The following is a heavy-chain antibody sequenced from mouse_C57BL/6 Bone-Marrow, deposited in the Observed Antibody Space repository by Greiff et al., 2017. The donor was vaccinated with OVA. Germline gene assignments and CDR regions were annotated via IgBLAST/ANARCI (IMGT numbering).Heavy chain of an antibody. CDR2: IWSGGST. CDR1: GFSLTSYG. CDR3: ARSTVVSPFAY. D-gene: IGHD1-1*01. Sequence: QVQLQQSGPGLVQPSQSLSITCTVSGFSLTSYGVHWVRQSPGKGLEWLGGIWSGGSTDYNAAVISRLIISKDNSKIQVFLKMNSLQDDDTAIYYCARSTVVSPFAYWGQGTLVTVSA. J-gene: IGHJ3*01. V-gene: IGHV2-2*01.